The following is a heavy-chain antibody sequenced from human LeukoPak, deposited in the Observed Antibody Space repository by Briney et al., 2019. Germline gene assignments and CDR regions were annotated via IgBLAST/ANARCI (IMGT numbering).Heavy chain of an antibody. V-gene: IGHV3-23*01. CDR2: ISGSGDST. CDR3: AKEVPFSGTFHLDY. Sequence: GGSLRLSCAASGFTFSSYAMSWVRQAPGKGLEWVSAISGSGDSTYYADSVKGRLTISRDNSINTVHLQMNSLRAEDTAVYFCAKEVPFSGTFHLDYWGQGTLATVSS. D-gene: IGHD3-10*01. J-gene: IGHJ4*02. CDR1: GFTFSSYA.